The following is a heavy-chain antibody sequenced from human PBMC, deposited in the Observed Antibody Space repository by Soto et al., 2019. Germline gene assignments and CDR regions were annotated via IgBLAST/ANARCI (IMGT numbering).Heavy chain of an antibody. V-gene: IGHV3-33*01. CDR3: ARTSGFIAAAGIDY. Sequence: GGSLRLSCAASGFTFSSYGMHWVRQAPGKGLEWVAVIWYDGSNKYYADSVKGRFTISRDNSKNTLYLQMNSLRAEDTAVYYCARTSGFIAAAGIDYWGQGTLVTVSS. D-gene: IGHD6-13*01. CDR1: GFTFSSYG. J-gene: IGHJ4*02. CDR2: IWYDGSNK.